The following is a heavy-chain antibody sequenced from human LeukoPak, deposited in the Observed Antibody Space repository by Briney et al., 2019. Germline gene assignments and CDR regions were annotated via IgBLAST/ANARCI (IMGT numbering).Heavy chain of an antibody. Sequence: SETLSLACTVSGGSVSSSSYYWGWIRQPPGKGLVWIGSIYYSGSTYYNPSLKSRVTISVDTSKNQFSLKLSSVIAADTAVYYCARDDALRGASDYWGQGTLVTVSS. CDR2: IYYSGST. V-gene: IGHV4-39*07. J-gene: IGHJ4*02. CDR3: ARDDALRGASDY. D-gene: IGHD3-10*01. CDR1: GGSVSSSSYY.